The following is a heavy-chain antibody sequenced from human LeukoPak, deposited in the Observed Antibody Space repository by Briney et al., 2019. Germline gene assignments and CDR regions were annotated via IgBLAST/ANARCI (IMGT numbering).Heavy chain of an antibody. CDR1: GYTFTGYY. CDR3: ARDPRYGDYDC. V-gene: IGHV1-2*02. Sequence: ASVKVSCKASGYTFTGYYMHWVRQAPGQGLEWMGWINPNRGGTNYAQKFQGRVTMTRDTSISTAYMELSRLRSDDTAVYYCARDPRYGDYDCWGQGTLVTVSS. J-gene: IGHJ4*02. CDR2: INPNRGGT. D-gene: IGHD4-17*01.